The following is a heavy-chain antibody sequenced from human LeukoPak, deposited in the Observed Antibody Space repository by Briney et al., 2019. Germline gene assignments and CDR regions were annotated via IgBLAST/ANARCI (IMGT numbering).Heavy chain of an antibody. D-gene: IGHD2-2*01. V-gene: IGHV4-59*01. CDR2: IYYSGST. Sequence: KPSETLSLTCTVSGGSISSYYWSWIRQPPGKGLEWIGYIYYSGSTNYNPSLKSRVTISVDTSKNQFSLKLSSVTAADTAVYYCAGVIVVVVPAAISPPINYYYGMDVWGQGTTVTVSS. CDR3: AGVIVVVVPAAISPPINYYYGMDV. CDR1: GGSISSYY. J-gene: IGHJ6*02.